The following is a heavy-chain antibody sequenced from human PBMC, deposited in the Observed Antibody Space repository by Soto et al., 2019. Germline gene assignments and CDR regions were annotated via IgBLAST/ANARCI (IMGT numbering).Heavy chain of an antibody. CDR3: ARDGVSRHYYGSGSHSPHYYYYGMDV. D-gene: IGHD3-10*01. CDR2: INPSGGST. Sequence: QVQLVQSGAEVKKPGASVKVSCKASGYTFTSYYMHWVRQAPGQGLEWMGIINPSGGSTSYAQKFQGRVTMTRDTSTSTVYMGLSSLRSEDTAVYYCARDGVSRHYYGSGSHSPHYYYYGMDVWGQGTTVTVSS. V-gene: IGHV1-46*01. J-gene: IGHJ6*02. CDR1: GYTFTSYY.